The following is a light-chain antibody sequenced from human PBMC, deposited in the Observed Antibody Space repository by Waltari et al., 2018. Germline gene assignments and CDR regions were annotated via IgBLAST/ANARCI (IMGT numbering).Light chain of an antibody. J-gene: IGKJ1*01. CDR3: QQSYSTLWT. Sequence: DLQMTQSASSLSASVGDRVTITCRASQSISSYLNWDQQKPGKAPKLLIYAASSLQSGVPSRFSGSGSGTDFTLTISSLQPEDFATYYCQQSYSTLWTFGQGTKVEIK. V-gene: IGKV1-39*01. CDR1: QSISSY. CDR2: AAS.